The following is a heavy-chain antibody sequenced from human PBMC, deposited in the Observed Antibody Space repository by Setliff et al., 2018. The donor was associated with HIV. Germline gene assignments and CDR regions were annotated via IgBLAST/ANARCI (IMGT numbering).Heavy chain of an antibody. Sequence: PSETLSLTCTVSGDSITSGGYSWTWIRQPPGKALEWVGYIYYSGRTSHSGSTYYNPSVASRITISGGTSKNQFSLKLTSVTAADTALYYCARENGWLFGWFDPWGQGTPVTVSS. J-gene: IGHJ5*02. CDR2: IYYSGRTSHSGST. D-gene: IGHD3-22*01. V-gene: IGHV4-30-4*08. CDR1: GDSITSGGYS. CDR3: ARENGWLFGWFDP.